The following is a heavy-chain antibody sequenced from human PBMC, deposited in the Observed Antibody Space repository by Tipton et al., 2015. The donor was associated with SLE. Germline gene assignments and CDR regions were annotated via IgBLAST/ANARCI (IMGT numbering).Heavy chain of an antibody. CDR3: ARPLPESSSPLDAFDI. J-gene: IGHJ3*02. CDR2: IYPGDSDT. Sequence: QLVQSGAEVKKPGESLKISCKGSGYSFTSYWIGWVRQMPGKGLEWMGIIYPGDSDTRYSPSFQGQVTISADKPISTAYLQWSSLKASDTAMYYCARPLPESSSPLDAFDIWGQGTMVTVAS. V-gene: IGHV5-51*04. D-gene: IGHD6-6*01. CDR1: GYSFTSYW.